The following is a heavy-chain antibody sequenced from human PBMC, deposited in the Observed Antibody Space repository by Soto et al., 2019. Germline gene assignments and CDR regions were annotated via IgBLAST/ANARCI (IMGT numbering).Heavy chain of an antibody. V-gene: IGHV4-4*07. D-gene: IGHD6-6*01. J-gene: IGHJ3*02. Sequence: PSESVSLTCTVSGGAISACYWHWIRQSAEKGLEWIGRIYRNGYTTYNPSLNSRVTMSVDTSNHLFSLQLKSVTAADTATYYCARGPSTSSIGTFDIWGQGTMVTVSS. CDR2: IYRNGYT. CDR3: ARGPSTSSIGTFDI. CDR1: GGAISACY.